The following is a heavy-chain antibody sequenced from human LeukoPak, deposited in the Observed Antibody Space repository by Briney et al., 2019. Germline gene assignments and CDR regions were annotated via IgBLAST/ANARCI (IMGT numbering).Heavy chain of an antibody. CDR3: ANSHDSMVYSLNAVFDI. D-gene: IGHD3-22*01. CDR1: GFTFSYYA. J-gene: IGHJ3*02. Sequence: GGSLRLSCVASGFTFSYYAMTWVRQAPGKGLEWVSAISGSGGSTYYADSVKGRFTISRDNSKNTLYLQMNSLRAEDTAGYYCANSHDSMVYSLNAVFDIWGQGKRVTVSP. CDR2: ISGSGGST. V-gene: IGHV3-23*01.